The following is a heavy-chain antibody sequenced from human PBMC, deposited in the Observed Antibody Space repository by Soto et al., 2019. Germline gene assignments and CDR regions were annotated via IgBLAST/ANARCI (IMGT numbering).Heavy chain of an antibody. J-gene: IGHJ4*02. D-gene: IGHD4-17*01. CDR1: GGSISSSTYY. CDR3: ANSYGDYVSY. Sequence: QLQLQESGPGLVKPSETLSLTCTVSGGSISSSTYYWGWIRQPPGKGLEWIGSIYYSGSTYYNPSLKSRVTISVNTSKNQFSLKLSSVTAADTAVYYCANSYGDYVSYWGQGTLVTVSS. CDR2: IYYSGST. V-gene: IGHV4-39*01.